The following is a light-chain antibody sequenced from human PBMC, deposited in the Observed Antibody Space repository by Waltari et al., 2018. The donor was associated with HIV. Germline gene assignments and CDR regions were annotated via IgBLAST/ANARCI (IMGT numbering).Light chain of an antibody. Sequence: VLRQFPATLSLSPGDRATLSCRASQSDSLAWYQQKPGQSPRLLLYDVSRRAADIPARFSGGGSGTDFTLTIDNLEPEDFAIYCCQQHTAGPPSYTFGQGTKLE. J-gene: IGKJ2*01. CDR3: QQHTAGPPSYT. V-gene: IGKV3-11*01. CDR2: DVS. CDR1: QSDS.